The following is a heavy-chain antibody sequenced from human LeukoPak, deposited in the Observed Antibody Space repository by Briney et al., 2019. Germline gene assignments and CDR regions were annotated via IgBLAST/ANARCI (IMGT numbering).Heavy chain of an antibody. CDR1: GYTFTSYG. CDR3: AREGGYSYGLYGDYYGMDV. V-gene: IGHV1-18*01. CDR2: INAYNGNT. J-gene: IGHJ6*02. D-gene: IGHD5-18*01. Sequence: ASVKVSCKASGYTFTSYGISWVRQAPGQGLEWMGWINAYNGNTNYAQKHQGRVTMTTDTSTSTAYMELRSLRSDDTAVYYCAREGGYSYGLYGDYYGMDVWGQGTTVTVSS.